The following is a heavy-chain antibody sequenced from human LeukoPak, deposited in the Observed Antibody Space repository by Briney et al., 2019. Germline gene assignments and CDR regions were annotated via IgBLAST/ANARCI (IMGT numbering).Heavy chain of an antibody. CDR1: GFTFSNYW. Sequence: GGSLSLSCAASGFTFSNYWMHWVRQAPGKGLVWVSRINSDGINTSYADSVKGRFTISRDNAKNTLNLQMNSLRAEDTAVYYCARDLGQYYDTSDNWFDPWGQGTLVTVSS. J-gene: IGHJ5*02. CDR3: ARDLGQYYDTSDNWFDP. CDR2: INSDGINT. D-gene: IGHD3-22*01. V-gene: IGHV3-74*01.